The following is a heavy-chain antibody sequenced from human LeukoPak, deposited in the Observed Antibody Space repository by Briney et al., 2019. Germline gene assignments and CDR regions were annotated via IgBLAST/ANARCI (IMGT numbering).Heavy chain of an antibody. CDR1: GGSISSSSYY. D-gene: IGHD3-22*01. CDR3: ARSYYYDSSGYSSWFDP. Sequence: SETLSLTCTVSGGSISSSSYYWGWIRQPPGKGLEWIGSIYYSGSTYYNPSLKSRVTISVDTSKNHFSLKLSSVTAADTAVYYCARSYYYDSSGYSSWFDPWGQGTLVTVSS. CDR2: IYYSGST. V-gene: IGHV4-39*01. J-gene: IGHJ5*02.